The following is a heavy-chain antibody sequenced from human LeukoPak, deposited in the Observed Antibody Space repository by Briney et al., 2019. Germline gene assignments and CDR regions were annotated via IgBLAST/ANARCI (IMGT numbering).Heavy chain of an antibody. CDR3: ARHEDSSGRYYFDY. D-gene: IGHD6-19*01. V-gene: IGHV4-39*01. Sequence: PSETLSLTCTVSGGSIRSSYYYWGWIRQPPGKGLEWIGSIYDSGSTYYNPSLKSRVTISVDTSKNQFSLKLSSVTAADTAVYYCARHEDSSGRYYFDYWGQGTLVTVSS. CDR2: IYDSGST. CDR1: GGSIRSSYYY. J-gene: IGHJ4*02.